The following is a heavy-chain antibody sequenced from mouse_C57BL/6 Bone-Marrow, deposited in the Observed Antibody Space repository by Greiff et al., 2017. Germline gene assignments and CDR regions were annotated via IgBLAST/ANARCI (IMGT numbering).Heavy chain of an antibody. D-gene: IGHD1-1*01. CDR1: GFNIKDDY. Sequence: VQLQQSGAELVRPGASVKLSCTASGFNIKDDYMHWVKQRPEQGLEWIGWIDPENGDTEYASKFQGKATITADTSSNTAYLQLSSLTSEDTAVYYWTTLTTVVASGRFAYWGQGTLVTVSA. CDR3: TTLTTVVASGRFAY. J-gene: IGHJ3*01. V-gene: IGHV14-4*01. CDR2: IDPENGDT.